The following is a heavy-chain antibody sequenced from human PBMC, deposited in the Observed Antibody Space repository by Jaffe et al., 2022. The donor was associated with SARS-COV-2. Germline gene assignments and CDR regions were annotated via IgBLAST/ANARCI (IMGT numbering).Heavy chain of an antibody. Sequence: QLQLQESGPGLVKPSETLSLTCVVSGDSISSSSYYWGWVRLAPGKGLEWIGSIFYSGSTYYNPSLKSRVTISVDTSKTHFSLRLTSVTAADTAVYYCARLPRGITYFDNWGQGTLVTVSS. CDR1: GDSISSSSYY. CDR3: ARLPRGITYFDN. CDR2: IFYSGST. V-gene: IGHV4-39*02. J-gene: IGHJ4*02.